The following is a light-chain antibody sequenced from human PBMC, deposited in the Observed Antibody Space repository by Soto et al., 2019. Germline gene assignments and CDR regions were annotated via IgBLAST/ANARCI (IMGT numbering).Light chain of an antibody. Sequence: EIVMTQSPATLSVSPGERATLSCRASQSVSSNLAWYRQKPGQAPRLLIYGASTRATGIPARFSGSGSGTEFTLTISSLQSEDFAVYYCQQRSNWPTFGGGTKVDIK. CDR3: QQRSNWPT. CDR2: GAS. CDR1: QSVSSN. V-gene: IGKV3-15*01. J-gene: IGKJ4*01.